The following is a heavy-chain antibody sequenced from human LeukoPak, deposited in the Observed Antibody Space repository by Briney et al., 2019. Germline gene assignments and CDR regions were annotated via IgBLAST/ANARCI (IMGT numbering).Heavy chain of an antibody. CDR1: GGTFRSYA. J-gene: IGHJ6*03. CDR3: ATLSCSSTSCYRAYYYYMDV. CDR2: IIPIFGTA. V-gene: IGHV1-69*05. Sequence: SVKVSCKASGGTFRSYAISWVRQAPGQGLEWMGGIIPIFGTANYAQKFQGRVTITTDESTSTAYMELSSLRSEDTAVYYCATLSCSSTSCYRAYYYYMDVWGKGTTVTVSS. D-gene: IGHD2-2*02.